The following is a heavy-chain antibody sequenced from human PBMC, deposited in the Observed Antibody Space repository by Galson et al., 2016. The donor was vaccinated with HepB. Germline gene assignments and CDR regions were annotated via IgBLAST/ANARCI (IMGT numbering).Heavy chain of an antibody. V-gene: IGHV1-8*01. CDR1: GYTFISYD. J-gene: IGHJ4*02. Sequence: SVKVSCKASGYTFISYDINWVRQSTGQGLEWLGWMSPNSGHTGYAQKFQGRVTMTSDTSINTAYMELTSLRSEDTAVYYCTRTPPKWGIDYWGQGTLVTVSS. D-gene: IGHD7-27*01. CDR2: MSPNSGHT. CDR3: TRTPPKWGIDY.